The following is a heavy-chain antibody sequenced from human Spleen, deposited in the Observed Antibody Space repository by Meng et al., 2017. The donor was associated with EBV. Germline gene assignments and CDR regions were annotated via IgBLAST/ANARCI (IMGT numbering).Heavy chain of an antibody. CDR3: ARGPYYE. CDR1: VGSFSSYY. CDR2: INQSGSI. D-gene: IGHD1-26*01. V-gene: IGHV4-34*01. Sequence: QVQQQQYGAGLLKPSETLLLTCAVSVGSFSSYYWSWIRQPPGKGLELIGEINQSGSIYYNPSLMGRVTISGDTSRNQFSLKLISVTAADTAVYYCARGPYYEWGQGTLVTVSS. J-gene: IGHJ4*02.